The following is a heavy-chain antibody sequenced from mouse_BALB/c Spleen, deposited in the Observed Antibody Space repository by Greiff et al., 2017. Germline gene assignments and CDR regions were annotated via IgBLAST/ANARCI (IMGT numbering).Heavy chain of an antibody. CDR3: ARHETTVVATDRYFDY. CDR1: GFTFSSYG. D-gene: IGHD1-1*01. J-gene: IGHJ2*01. CDR2: ISSGGSYT. V-gene: IGHV5-6*01. Sequence: EVMLVESGGDLVKPGGSLKLSCAASGFTFSSYGMSWVRQTPDKRLEWVATISSGGSYTYYPDSVKGRFTISRDNAKNTLYLQMSSLKSEDTAMYYCARHETTVVATDRYFDYWGQGTTLKVSS.